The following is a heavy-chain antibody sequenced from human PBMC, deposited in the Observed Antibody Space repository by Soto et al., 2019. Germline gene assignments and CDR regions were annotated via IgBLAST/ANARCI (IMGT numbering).Heavy chain of an antibody. Sequence: QVQLVQTRAKVKKPGASVTVSCKASGYTFTSYDINWVRQATGQGLEWMGWMNPNSGNTGYAQKFQGRVTMTRNTTISTAYMELSSLRSEDTAVYYCARGVGIVATIDPWGQGTLVTVSS. D-gene: IGHD5-12*01. CDR1: GYTFTSYD. CDR2: MNPNSGNT. CDR3: ARGVGIVATIDP. V-gene: IGHV1-8*01. J-gene: IGHJ5*02.